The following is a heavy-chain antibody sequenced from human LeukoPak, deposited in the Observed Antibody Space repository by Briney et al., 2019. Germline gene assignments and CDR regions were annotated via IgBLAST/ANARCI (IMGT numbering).Heavy chain of an antibody. V-gene: IGHV1-18*01. CDR2: IATNNRDT. J-gene: IGHJ5*02. CDR3: ARGAWHGLDNWLVP. CDR1: GYTFTTYG. D-gene: IGHD3-16*01. Sequence: GATVKVSCRTSGYTFTTYGITWVRQAPGQGLEWMGWIATNNRDTQYAQKFRGRVTMTTDTSTSTAYMELSSLISDDTAVYLCARGAWHGLDNWLVPWCQGTLVIVSS.